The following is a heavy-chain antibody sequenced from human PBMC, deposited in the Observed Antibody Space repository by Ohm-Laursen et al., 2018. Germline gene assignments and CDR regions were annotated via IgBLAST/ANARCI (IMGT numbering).Heavy chain of an antibody. CDR1: GYSFINYW. V-gene: IGHV5-51*01. CDR3: ARQDCSSTSCFISLFGHYGMDV. Sequence: ESLKISCKGSGYSFINYWIAWVRQMPGKGLEWMGIIYPGDSDTRYSPSFQGQVTISADKSISTAYLQWSSLKASDTAMYYCARQDCSSTSCFISLFGHYGMDVWGQGTTVTVSS. CDR2: IYPGDSDT. J-gene: IGHJ6*02. D-gene: IGHD2-2*01.